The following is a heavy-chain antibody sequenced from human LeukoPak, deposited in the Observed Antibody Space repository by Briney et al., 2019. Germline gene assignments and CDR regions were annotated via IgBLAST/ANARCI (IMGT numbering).Heavy chain of an antibody. V-gene: IGHV3-23*01. Sequence: GGSLRLSCAASGFTFSSYAMSWVRQAPGKGLEWVSAISGSGGSTYYADSVKGRFTISRDNSKNTLYLQMNSLRAEDTAVYYCAKENYDFWSGYCTPSGMDVWGQGTTVTVSS. CDR3: AKENYDFWSGYCTPSGMDV. D-gene: IGHD3-3*01. J-gene: IGHJ6*02. CDR1: GFTFSSYA. CDR2: ISGSGGST.